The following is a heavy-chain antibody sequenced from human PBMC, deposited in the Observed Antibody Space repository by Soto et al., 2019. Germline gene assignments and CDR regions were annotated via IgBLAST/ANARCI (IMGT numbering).Heavy chain of an antibody. CDR1: GDTFNFYS. V-gene: IGHV1-69*02. CDR2: VNPILSMS. Sequence: QVQLVQSGAEVKSAGSSVKVSCKASGDTFNFYSINWVRQAPGLGLEWVGRVNPILSMSNYAQRFQGRVTXXXXXXXXXXXXXXXXXXXXXXXXXXXXXXXXXXXXXXXSWGQGALVTVSS. CDR3: XXXXXXXXXXXXS. J-gene: IGHJ4*02.